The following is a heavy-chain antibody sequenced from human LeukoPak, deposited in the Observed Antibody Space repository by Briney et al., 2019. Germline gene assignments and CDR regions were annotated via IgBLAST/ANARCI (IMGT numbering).Heavy chain of an antibody. CDR2: IYTSGST. CDR1: GDSISSYY. J-gene: IGHJ4*02. Sequence: SETLSLTCTVSGDSISSYYWSWIRQPAGKGLEWIGRIYTSGSTNYNPSLKSRVTMSVDTSKNQFSLKLSSVTAADTAVYYCARLIIKPIAATGTGPFDHWGQGTLVTVSS. CDR3: ARLIIKPIAATGTGPFDH. D-gene: IGHD6-13*01. V-gene: IGHV4-4*07.